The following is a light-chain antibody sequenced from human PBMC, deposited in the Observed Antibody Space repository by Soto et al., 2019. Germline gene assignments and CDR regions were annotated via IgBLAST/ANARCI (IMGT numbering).Light chain of an antibody. Sequence: QSVLTQPASVSGSPGQSITISCTGTSSDVGGYNYVSWYQQHPGKAPKLMIYDVRNRPSGVSNRFSGSKSGNTASLTISGLQAEDEADYYCSSYTSSTPYVFGTGTKLTVL. CDR1: SSDVGGYNY. CDR3: SSYTSSTPYV. V-gene: IGLV2-14*01. CDR2: DVR. J-gene: IGLJ1*01.